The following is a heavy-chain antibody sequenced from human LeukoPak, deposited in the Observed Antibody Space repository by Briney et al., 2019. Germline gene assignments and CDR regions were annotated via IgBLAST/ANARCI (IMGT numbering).Heavy chain of an antibody. D-gene: IGHD2-2*01. CDR2: ICYDGSNK. CDR3: AKGGVVPAAAIYYYYYMDV. V-gene: IGHV3-33*06. CDR1: GFTFSSYG. J-gene: IGHJ6*03. Sequence: PGGSLRLSCAASGFTFSSYGVHWVRQAPGKGLEWVAVICYDGSNKYYADSVKGRFTISRDNSKNTLYLQMNSLRAEDTAVYYCAKGGVVPAAAIYYYYYMDVWGKGTTVTVYS.